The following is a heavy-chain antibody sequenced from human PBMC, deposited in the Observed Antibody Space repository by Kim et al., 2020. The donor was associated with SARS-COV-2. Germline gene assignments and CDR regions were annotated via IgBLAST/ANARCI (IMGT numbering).Heavy chain of an antibody. V-gene: IGHV4-59*01. D-gene: IGHD3-10*01. CDR2: IYYSGST. CDR1: GGSISSYY. Sequence: SETLSLTCTVSGGSISSYYWSWIRQSPGKGLEWIGYIYYSGSTNYNPSLESRVTISVDTSKTQFSLKLSSVTAADTAVYFCARELGDYYYYYMDVWGNGT. CDR3: ARELGDYYYYYMDV. J-gene: IGHJ6*03.